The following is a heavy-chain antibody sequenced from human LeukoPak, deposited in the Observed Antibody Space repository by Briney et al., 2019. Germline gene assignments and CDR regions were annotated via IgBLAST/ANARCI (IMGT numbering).Heavy chain of an antibody. CDR2: ISSTGSVI. CDR1: GFTFSSYS. D-gene: IGHD2/OR15-2a*01. CDR3: ARELSLSH. V-gene: IGHV3-48*01. Sequence: QPGGSLRLSCAASGFTFSSYSMNRVRQAPGKGLEWVSYISSTGSVIYYADSVRGRFTISRDNAKNSLYLQMNSLRAEDTAVYYCARELSLSHWGQGTLVTVSS. J-gene: IGHJ4*02.